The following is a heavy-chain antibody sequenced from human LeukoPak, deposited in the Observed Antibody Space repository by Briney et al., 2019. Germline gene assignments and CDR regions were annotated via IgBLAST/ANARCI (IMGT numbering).Heavy chain of an antibody. V-gene: IGHV4-59*01. CDR2: IYYSGST. J-gene: IGHJ5*02. CDR1: GGSLSSYY. CDR3: ASIWFGDHGGWFDP. D-gene: IGHD3-10*01. Sequence: SETLSLTCPVSGGSLSSYYWSWIRQPPGKGLEWVGYIYYSGSTNYNPSLKSRVTISVDTSKNQFSLKLSSVTAADTAVYYCASIWFGDHGGWFDPWGQGTLVTVSS.